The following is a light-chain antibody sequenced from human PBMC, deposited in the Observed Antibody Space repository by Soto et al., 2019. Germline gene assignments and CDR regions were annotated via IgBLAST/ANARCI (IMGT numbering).Light chain of an antibody. CDR1: GSNIGSNT. J-gene: IGLJ2*01. CDR2: GND. V-gene: IGLV1-44*01. CDR3: ALWDDSLNGVV. Sequence: QSELTQPPSASGTPGQRVSISCSGDGSNIGSNTVNWYQRLPGAAPKLLIYGNDQRPSGVPDRFSGSKSGTSASLAISWLQSEDEADYYCALWDDSLNGVVFGGGTKLTVL.